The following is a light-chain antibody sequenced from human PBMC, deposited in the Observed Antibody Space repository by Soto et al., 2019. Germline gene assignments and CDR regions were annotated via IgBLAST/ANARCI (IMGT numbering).Light chain of an antibody. V-gene: IGLV1-44*01. Sequence: QSVLTQPPSASGTPGQRVTISCSGSSSNIGSNTVNWYQQLPGTAHKLLIYSNNQRPSGVPDRFSGSKSGTSASLAISGVQSEDEADYYCAAWDDSLNGWVFGGGTKLNVL. CDR1: SSNIGSNT. CDR2: SNN. J-gene: IGLJ3*02. CDR3: AAWDDSLNGWV.